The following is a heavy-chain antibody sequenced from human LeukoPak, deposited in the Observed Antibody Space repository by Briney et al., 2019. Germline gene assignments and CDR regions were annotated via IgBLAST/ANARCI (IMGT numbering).Heavy chain of an antibody. D-gene: IGHD3-10*01. CDR3: ARGGEFGELFFDY. CDR1: GGSVSSGGYY. V-gene: IGHV4-61*08. Sequence: PSETLSLTCTVSGGSVSSGGYYWSWIRQPPGKGLEWIGYIYYSGITNYNPSLKSQFTISVDTSKNQFSLKLSSVTAADTAVYYCARGGEFGELFFDYWGQGTLVTVSS. J-gene: IGHJ4*02. CDR2: IYYSGIT.